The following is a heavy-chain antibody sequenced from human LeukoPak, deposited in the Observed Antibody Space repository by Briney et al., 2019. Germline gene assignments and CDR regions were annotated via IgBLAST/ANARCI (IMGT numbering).Heavy chain of an antibody. J-gene: IGHJ4*02. V-gene: IGHV4-31*03. Sequence: PPETLSLTCTVSGGSISSGGYYWSWIRQHPGKGLEWIGYIYYSGSTYYNPSLKSRVTISVDTSKNQFSLKLSSVTAADTAVYYCARDSSSPYGSGTLDYWGQGTLVTVSS. CDR1: GGSISSGGYY. CDR3: ARDSSSPYGSGTLDY. D-gene: IGHD3-10*01. CDR2: IYYSGST.